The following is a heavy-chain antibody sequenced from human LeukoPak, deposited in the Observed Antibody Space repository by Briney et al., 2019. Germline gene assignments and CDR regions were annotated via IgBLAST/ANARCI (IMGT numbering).Heavy chain of an antibody. Sequence: SETLSLTCAVSGDSFSRYLWNWVRQSPGKPLEYLAETHHAGNTTYNPSLKTRVLLSVEKSKNQFSLRLTSVTAADTAVYFCARGSSFDGYCAPGACQAGYYDMWGQGTPVTVSS. J-gene: IGHJ4*02. CDR3: ARGSSFDGYCAPGACQAGYYDM. CDR1: GDSFSRYL. CDR2: THHAGNT. D-gene: IGHD2-2*03. V-gene: IGHV4-34*01.